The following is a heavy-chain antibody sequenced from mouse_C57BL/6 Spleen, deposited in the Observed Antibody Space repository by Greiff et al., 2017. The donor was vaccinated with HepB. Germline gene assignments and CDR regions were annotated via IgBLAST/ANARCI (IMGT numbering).Heavy chain of an antibody. CDR1: GFTFSDYG. D-gene: IGHD1-1*01. CDR3: AKKFGITTVVAKDYAMDY. J-gene: IGHJ4*01. CDR2: ISSGSSTI. Sequence: EVQLVESGGGLVKPGGSLKLSCAASGFTFSDYGMHWVRQAPEKGLEWVAYISSGSSTIYYADTVKGRFTISRDNAKNTLFLQMTSLRSEDTAMYYCAKKFGITTVVAKDYAMDYWGQGTSVTVSS. V-gene: IGHV5-17*01.